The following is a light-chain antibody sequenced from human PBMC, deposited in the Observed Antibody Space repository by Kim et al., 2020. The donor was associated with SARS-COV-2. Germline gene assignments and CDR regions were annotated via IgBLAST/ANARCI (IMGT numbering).Light chain of an antibody. CDR2: GNI. CDR1: SSNIGTGYD. CDR3: QSYDSSLSGWV. J-gene: IGLJ3*02. Sequence: QSVLTQPPSMSGAPGQRVTISCTGSSSNIGTGYDVHWYQHLPGTAPKLLIYGNINRPSGVPDRFSGSKSGTSASLAITGLQAEDEADYYCQSYDSSLSGWVFGGGTQLTVL. V-gene: IGLV1-40*01.